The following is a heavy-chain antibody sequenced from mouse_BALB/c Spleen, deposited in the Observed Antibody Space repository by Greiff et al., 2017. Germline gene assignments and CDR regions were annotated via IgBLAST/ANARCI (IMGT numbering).Heavy chain of an antibody. J-gene: IGHJ2*01. V-gene: IGHV3-6*02. CDR3: ARGGNYDSYFDY. D-gene: IGHD2-4*01. CDR2: ISYDGST. CDR1: GYSITSGYY. Sequence: ESGPGLVKPSQSLSLTCSVTGYSITSGYYWNWIRQFPGNKLEWMGYISYDGSTNYNPSLKNRISITRDTSNNQFFLKLNSVTTEDTATYYCARGGNYDSYFDYWGQGTTLTVSA.